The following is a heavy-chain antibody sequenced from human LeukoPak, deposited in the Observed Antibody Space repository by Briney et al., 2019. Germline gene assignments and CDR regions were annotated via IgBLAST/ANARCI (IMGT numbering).Heavy chain of an antibody. Sequence: GGFLRLSCAASGFTFDDYAMHWVRQAPGKGLEWVSLISWDGGSTYYADSVKGRFTISRDNSKNSLYLQMNSLRAEDTALYYCAKDSCSGGSCYSGWFDYWGQGTLVTVSS. J-gene: IGHJ4*02. CDR2: ISWDGGST. D-gene: IGHD2-15*01. CDR1: GFTFDDYA. CDR3: AKDSCSGGSCYSGWFDY. V-gene: IGHV3-43D*03.